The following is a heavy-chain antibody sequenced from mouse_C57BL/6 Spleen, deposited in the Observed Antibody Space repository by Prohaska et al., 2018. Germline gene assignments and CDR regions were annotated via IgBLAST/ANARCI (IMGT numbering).Heavy chain of an antibody. V-gene: IGHV1-26*01. J-gene: IGHJ3*01. Sequence: HGKSLEWIGDINPNNGGTSYNQKFKGKATLTVDKSSSTAYMELRSLTSEDSAVYYCARGEVMVYDYDRSFAYWGQGTLVTVSA. CDR2: INPNNGGT. CDR3: ARGEVMVYDYDRSFAY. D-gene: IGHD2-4*01.